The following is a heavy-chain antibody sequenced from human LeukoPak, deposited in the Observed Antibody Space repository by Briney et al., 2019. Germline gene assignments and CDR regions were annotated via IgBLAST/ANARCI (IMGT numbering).Heavy chain of an antibody. CDR2: ISGSGGST. CDR3: ATRPRKRYCSGGNCYSDGMDV. D-gene: IGHD2-15*01. CDR1: GFTFSSYA. Sequence: QSGGSLRLSCAASGFTFSSYAMSWVRQAPGKGLEWVSAISGSGGSTYYADSVKGRFTISRDNSKNTLYLQMNSLRAEDTAVYYCATRPRKRYCSGGNCYSDGMDVWGQGTTVTVSS. V-gene: IGHV3-23*01. J-gene: IGHJ6*02.